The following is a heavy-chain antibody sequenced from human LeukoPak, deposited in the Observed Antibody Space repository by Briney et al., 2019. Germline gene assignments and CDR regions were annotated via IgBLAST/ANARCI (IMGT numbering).Heavy chain of an antibody. Sequence: GGSLRLSCAASGFTFSNAWMSWVRQAPGKGLEWVGRIKSKTDGGTTDYAAPVKGRFTISRDDSKNTLYLQMNSLKTEGTAVYYCTTGGFYDSSGYYLDYWGQGTLVTVSS. D-gene: IGHD3-22*01. CDR3: TTGGFYDSSGYYLDY. J-gene: IGHJ4*02. V-gene: IGHV3-15*01. CDR1: GFTFSNAW. CDR2: IKSKTDGGTT.